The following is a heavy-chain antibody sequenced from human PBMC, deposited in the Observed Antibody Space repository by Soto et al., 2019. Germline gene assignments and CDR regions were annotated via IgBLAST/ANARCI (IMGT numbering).Heavy chain of an antibody. D-gene: IGHD3-3*01. Sequence: SETLSLTCAISGDSVSSYSAAWNWIRQSPSRGLEWLGRTYYRSQWYKDYAVSVKSRITIIPDTPKNQFSLQLNSVTPEDTAVYYSARDIPGGDFWSGYSGYWGQGTLVTVSS. CDR1: GDSVSSYSAA. V-gene: IGHV6-1*01. CDR3: ARDIPGGDFWSGYSGY. J-gene: IGHJ4*02. CDR2: TYYRSQWYK.